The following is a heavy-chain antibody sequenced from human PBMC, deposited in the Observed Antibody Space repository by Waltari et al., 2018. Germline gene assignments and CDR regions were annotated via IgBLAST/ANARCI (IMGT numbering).Heavy chain of an antibody. J-gene: IGHJ4*02. CDR2: INTGTGNP. V-gene: IGHV7-4-1*02. Sequence: QVQLVQSGSELKKPGASVRISCKASGYSFENYAIDWVRQAPGQGPEWMGWINTGTGNPTYARGFTGRFVFSLDTSVSTAYLQITSLKAEDTAIYYCARDRIVGATDWGYWGQGTLVTVSS. D-gene: IGHD1-26*01. CDR1: GYSFENYA. CDR3: ARDRIVGATDWGY.